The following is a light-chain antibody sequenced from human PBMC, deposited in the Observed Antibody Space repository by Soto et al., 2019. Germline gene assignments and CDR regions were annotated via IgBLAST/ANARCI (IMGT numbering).Light chain of an antibody. V-gene: IGKV3-11*01. CDR1: QSVSSY. CDR3: QQRSNWLFT. CDR2: DAS. Sequence: EIVLTQSRSTLALSPVERAARSCRASQSVSSYLAWYQQKPGQAPRLLIYDASNRATGIPARFSGSGSGTDFTLTISSLEPEDFAVYYCQQRSNWLFTFGPGTKVDIK. J-gene: IGKJ3*01.